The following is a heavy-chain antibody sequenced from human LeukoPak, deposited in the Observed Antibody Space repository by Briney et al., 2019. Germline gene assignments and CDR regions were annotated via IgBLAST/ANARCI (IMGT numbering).Heavy chain of an antibody. Sequence: GSLRLSCTASGFTFGDYAMSWVRQAPGKGLEWVGFIRSKAYGGTADYAASVKGRFTISRDDSKSIAYLQMNSLKTEDTAVYYCTRNSPLDYWGQGNLVTVSS. V-gene: IGHV3-49*04. J-gene: IGHJ4*02. CDR2: IRSKAYGGTA. D-gene: IGHD4-23*01. CDR1: GFTFGDYA. CDR3: TRNSPLDY.